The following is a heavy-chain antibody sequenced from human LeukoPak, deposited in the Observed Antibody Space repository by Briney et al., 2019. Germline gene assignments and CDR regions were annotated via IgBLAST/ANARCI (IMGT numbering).Heavy chain of an antibody. D-gene: IGHD3-16*02. CDR2: INPNSGGT. J-gene: IGHJ3*02. CDR3: EAWGSYRRNDAFDI. V-gene: IGHV1-2*02. Sequence: ASVKVSCKASGYTFTGYYMHWVRQAPGQGLEWMGWINPNSGGTNYAQKFQGRVTMTRDTSISTAYMELSRLRSDDTAVYYCEAWGSYRRNDAFDIWGQGTMVTVSS. CDR1: GYTFTGYY.